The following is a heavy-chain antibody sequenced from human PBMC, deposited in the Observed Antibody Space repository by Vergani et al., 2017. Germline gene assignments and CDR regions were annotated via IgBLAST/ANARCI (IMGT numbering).Heavy chain of an antibody. V-gene: IGHV3-48*02. J-gene: IGHJ3*02. CDR1: GFTFSSYS. Sequence: EVQLVESGGGLVQPGGSLRLSCAASGFTFSSYSMNWVRQAPGKGLEWVSYISSSSSTIYYADSVKGRFTISRDNAKNSLYLQMNSLRDEDTAVYYWARAMIVVWHAFDIWGQGTMVTVSS. CDR2: ISSSSSTI. D-gene: IGHD3-22*01. CDR3: ARAMIVVWHAFDI.